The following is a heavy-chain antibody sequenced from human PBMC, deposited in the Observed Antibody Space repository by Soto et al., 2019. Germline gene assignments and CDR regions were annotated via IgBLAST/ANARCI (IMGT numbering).Heavy chain of an antibody. V-gene: IGHV4-39*01. J-gene: IGHJ6*02. CDR2: IYYSGSA. CDR1: GGSISSSSYY. CDR3: ARPARRGLYGMDV. D-gene: IGHD6-6*01. Sequence: SETLSLTCTVSGGSISSSSYYWGWIRQPPGKGLEWIGSIYYSGSAYYNPSLKSRVTISVDTSKNQFSLKLSSVTAADTAVYYCARPARRGLYGMDVWGQGTTVTVSS.